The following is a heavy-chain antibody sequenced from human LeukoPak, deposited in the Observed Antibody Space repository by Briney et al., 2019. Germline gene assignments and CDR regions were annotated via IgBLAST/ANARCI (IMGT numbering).Heavy chain of an antibody. V-gene: IGHV3-21*01. CDR1: GFTLSSHS. J-gene: IGHJ4*02. Sequence: GGSLRLSCAAYGFTLSSHSMNWVRQAPGRGREWFSSISGGSSNIPPPDAGKCRFTISRDNAKNSLYLQMNSLRAEDTAVYYCARDLYDSGAYSSPIDYWGQGTLVTVSS. D-gene: IGHD3-22*01. CDR2: ISGGSSNI. CDR3: ARDLYDSGAYSSPIDY.